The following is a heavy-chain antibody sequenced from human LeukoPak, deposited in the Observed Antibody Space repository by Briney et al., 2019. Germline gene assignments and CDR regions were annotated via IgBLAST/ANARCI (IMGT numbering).Heavy chain of an antibody. D-gene: IGHD5-18*01. CDR2: ISYSGST. V-gene: IGHV4-59*01. CDR1: GGSISSYY. Sequence: SETLSLTCTVSGGSISSYYWSWIRQPPGKGLEWIGYISYSGSTNYNPSLKSRVTISLDTSKNKFSLKLSSVTAADTAVYYCARTTEGGYTYDYFYYYYMDVWGKGTTVTISS. J-gene: IGHJ6*03. CDR3: ARTTEGGYTYDYFYYYYMDV.